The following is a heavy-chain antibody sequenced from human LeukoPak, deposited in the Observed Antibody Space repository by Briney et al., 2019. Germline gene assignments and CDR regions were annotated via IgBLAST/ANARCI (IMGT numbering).Heavy chain of an antibody. CDR3: TRVGGSSSGWYHH. CDR2: INAGNSNT. D-gene: IGHD6-19*01. CDR1: GFTFTNYI. J-gene: IGHJ1*01. Sequence: GASVKVSCKASGFTFTNYIMHWVRQAPGQRLEWMGWINAGNSNTKYSQKFQGRVTITRDTSASTAYMELSSLSSEDTAVYYCTRVGGSSSGWYHHWGQGTLVTVSS. V-gene: IGHV1-3*01.